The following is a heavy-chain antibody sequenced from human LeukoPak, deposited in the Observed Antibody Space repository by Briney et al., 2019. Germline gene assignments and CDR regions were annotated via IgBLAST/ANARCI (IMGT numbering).Heavy chain of an antibody. CDR3: TRTFLSGDGYKVGYFDY. Sequence: PGGSLRLSCAVSGFTVSRNYMSWVRQAPGKGLEWVSLIYSSGSTYYADSVKGRFTISRDNSKNTLFLQMNSLTAEDTAMYYCTRTFLSGDGYKVGYFDYWGQGTLVTVSS. CDR2: IYSSGST. CDR1: GFTVSRNY. D-gene: IGHD5-24*01. V-gene: IGHV3-53*01. J-gene: IGHJ4*02.